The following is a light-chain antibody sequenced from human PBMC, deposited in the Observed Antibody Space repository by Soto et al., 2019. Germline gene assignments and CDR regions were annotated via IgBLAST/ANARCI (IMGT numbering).Light chain of an antibody. CDR2: STS. V-gene: IGKV3-20*01. Sequence: IVLTQSPATLSLSPGEGATLSCRASQSIFSPYLAWYQQIPGQAPRLLIYSTSTRATGVPDRFSGCGSGTDFTLTIRRLEPGDFAVYYCQHFGNSQYTFGQGTKLEIK. CDR3: QHFGNSQYT. J-gene: IGKJ2*01. CDR1: QSIFSPY.